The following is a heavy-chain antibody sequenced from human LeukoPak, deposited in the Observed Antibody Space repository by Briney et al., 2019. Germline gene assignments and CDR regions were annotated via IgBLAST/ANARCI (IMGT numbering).Heavy chain of an antibody. CDR2: IYTSGST. D-gene: IGHD2-2*01. Sequence: PSETLSLTCTVSGGSISSYYWSWIRQPAGKGLEWIGRIYTSGSTNYNPSLKSRVTMSVDTSKNQFSLKLSSVTAADTAVYYCARDWVVVQPYIMDVWGQGTTVTVSS. CDR3: ARDWVVVQPYIMDV. V-gene: IGHV4-4*07. CDR1: GGSISSYY. J-gene: IGHJ6*02.